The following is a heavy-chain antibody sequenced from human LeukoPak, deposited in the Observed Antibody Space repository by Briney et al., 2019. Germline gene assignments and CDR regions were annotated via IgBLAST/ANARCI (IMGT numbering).Heavy chain of an antibody. V-gene: IGHV3-20*04. J-gene: IGHJ4*02. CDR1: GFTFDDYG. CDR3: ARGYCSSPTCRPFDY. Sequence: GGSLRLSCAASGFTFDDYGMGWFRQAPGKGLGWASGIFGKGVGTVYADSVKGRFTISRDNAKNSLYLQMNSLRAEDTALYYCARGYCSSPTCRPFDYWGQGTLVTVSS. D-gene: IGHD2-2*01. CDR2: IFGKGVGT.